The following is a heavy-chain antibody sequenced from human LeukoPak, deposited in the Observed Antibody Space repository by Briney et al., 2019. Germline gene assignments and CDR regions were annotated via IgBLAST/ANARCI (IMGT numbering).Heavy chain of an antibody. D-gene: IGHD6-6*01. Sequence: GASVKVSCKASGYTFTSYDINWLRQATGQGLEWMGWMNPNSGNTGYAQKFQGRVTMTRNTSISTAYMELSSLRSEDTAVYYCARRIAARPPHRSYFDYWGQGTLVTVSS. CDR1: GYTFTSYD. J-gene: IGHJ4*02. V-gene: IGHV1-8*01. CDR2: MNPNSGNT. CDR3: ARRIAARPPHRSYFDY.